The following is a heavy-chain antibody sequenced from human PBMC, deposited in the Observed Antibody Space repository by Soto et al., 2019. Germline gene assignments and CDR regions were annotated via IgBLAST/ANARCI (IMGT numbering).Heavy chain of an antibody. CDR2: IIPILGIA. Sequence: ASVKVSCKASGGTFSSYTISWVRQAPGQGLEWMGRIIPILGIANYAQKFQGRVTITADKSTSTAYMELSSLRSEDTAVYYCARDHKVKRAIVATLSKREYSYYGMDVWG. CDR1: GGTFSSYT. V-gene: IGHV1-69*04. J-gene: IGHJ6*02. D-gene: IGHD5-12*01. CDR3: ARDHKVKRAIVATLSKREYSYYGMDV.